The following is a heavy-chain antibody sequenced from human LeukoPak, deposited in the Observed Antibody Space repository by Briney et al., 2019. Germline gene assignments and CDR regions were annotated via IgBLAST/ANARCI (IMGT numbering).Heavy chain of an antibody. V-gene: IGHV3-30*04. D-gene: IGHD4-11*01. CDR2: VWSDESTE. CDR3: ARAYSNILMSLFDP. J-gene: IGHJ5*02. Sequence: GRSLRLSCAASGFTFSRYAMHWVRQAPGKGLEWVAVVWSDESTEYYGDFVKGRFTISRDNSKNTLYLQMDSLGAEDTAVYYCARAYSNILMSLFDPWGQGTLVTVSS. CDR1: GFTFSRYA.